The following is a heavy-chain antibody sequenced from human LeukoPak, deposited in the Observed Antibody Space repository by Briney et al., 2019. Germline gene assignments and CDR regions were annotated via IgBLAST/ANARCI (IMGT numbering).Heavy chain of an antibody. CDR1: GGTFSSYA. CDR3: ARLWFGELRNYYYYYGMDV. V-gene: IGHV1-69*13. J-gene: IGHJ6*02. Sequence: ASVKVSCKASGGTFSSYAISWVRQAPGQGLEWMGGIIPIFGTANYAQKFQGRVTITADESTSTAYMELSSVTAADTAVYYCARLWFGELRNYYYYYGMDVWGQGTTVTVSS. CDR2: IIPIFGTA. D-gene: IGHD3-10*01.